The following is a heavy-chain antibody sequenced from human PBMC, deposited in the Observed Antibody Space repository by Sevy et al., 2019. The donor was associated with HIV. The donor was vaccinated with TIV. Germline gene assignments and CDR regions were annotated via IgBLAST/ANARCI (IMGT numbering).Heavy chain of an antibody. CDR2: INPNSRGT. CDR3: ARAWELLYACFDY. Sequence: AAVKVSCKASGYTFTGYYMHWVGQAPGQGLEWMGRINPNSRGTNYAQKFQGRVTMSRDTSISKAYMELSRLRSDDTAVYYCARAWELLYACFDYWGQGTTVTVSS. J-gene: IGHJ4*02. V-gene: IGHV1-2*06. D-gene: IGHD1-26*01. CDR1: GYTFTGYY.